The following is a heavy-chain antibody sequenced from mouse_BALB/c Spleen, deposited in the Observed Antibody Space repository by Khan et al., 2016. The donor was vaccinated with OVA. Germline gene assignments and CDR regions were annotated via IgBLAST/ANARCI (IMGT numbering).Heavy chain of an antibody. V-gene: IGHV3-2*02. J-gene: IGHJ2*01. CDR3: ARTASLNY. D-gene: IGHD1-2*01. CDR2: ISESGST. Sequence: EVQLQESGPGLVKPSQSLSLTCTVTGYSITSGYGWNWIRQFPGNKLEWMGYISESGSTNYNTSLKSRISSTRDKSKNQFFLQFNSVTTEDTATSYCARTASLNYWGHVTTLTVSS. CDR1: GYSITSGYG.